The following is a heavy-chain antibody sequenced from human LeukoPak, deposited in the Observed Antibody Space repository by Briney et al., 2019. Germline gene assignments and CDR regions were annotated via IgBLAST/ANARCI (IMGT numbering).Heavy chain of an antibody. CDR1: GDSISSYY. J-gene: IGHJ4*02. CDR3: ARVFGDGSGLDY. CDR2: IFYSGYT. Sequence: NPSETLSLTCTVFGDSISSYYWSWFRQPPGKGLEWIGYIFYSGYTNYNPSLKSRVTISLDTSKNQFSLKLSSVTAADTAVYYCARVFGDGSGLDYWGQGTLVTVSS. D-gene: IGHD3-10*01. V-gene: IGHV4-59*12.